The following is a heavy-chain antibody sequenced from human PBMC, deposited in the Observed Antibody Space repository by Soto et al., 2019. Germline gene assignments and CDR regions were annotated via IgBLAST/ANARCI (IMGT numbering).Heavy chain of an antibody. CDR3: ARDLWSRGRWRLQSSDAFDI. CDR2: IYTSGSS. J-gene: IGHJ3*02. CDR1: GGSLSSYY. Sequence: SENLSLPCTVSGGSLSSYYWGWIRPPAGEGLEWIGRIYTSGSSNYNPSLKSRVTMSVDTSKNQFSLKLSSVTAADTAVYYCARDLWSRGRWRLQSSDAFDIWGQGTMVTVS. V-gene: IGHV4-4*07. D-gene: IGHD3-10*01.